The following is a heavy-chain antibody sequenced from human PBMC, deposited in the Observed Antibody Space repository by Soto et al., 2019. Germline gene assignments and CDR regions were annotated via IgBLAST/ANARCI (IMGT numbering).Heavy chain of an antibody. J-gene: IGHJ4*02. D-gene: IGHD3-22*01. Sequence: PSETLSLTCTVSGGTISSYDGSWIRQTPGKGLEWIGYIYYSGSTNYNPSLKSRVTISVDTSKNQFSLKLSSVTAADTAVYYCARESFYDSGGFHGFDYWGQGTLVTVSS. CDR1: GGTISSYD. CDR2: IYYSGST. CDR3: ARESFYDSGGFHGFDY. V-gene: IGHV4-59*01.